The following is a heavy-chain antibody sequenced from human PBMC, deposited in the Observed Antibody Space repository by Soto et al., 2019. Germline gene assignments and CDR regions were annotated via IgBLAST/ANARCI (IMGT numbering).Heavy chain of an antibody. J-gene: IGHJ4*02. D-gene: IGHD3-10*01. CDR2: IKPDGSEK. V-gene: IGHV3-7*04. CDR1: GLTFSIYW. CDR3: ARDYYATGSHDF. Sequence: EVQLVESGGGLVQPGGSLRLSCAASGLTFSIYWMTWVRQAPGKGLEWVGNIKPDGSEKSYVDSVKGRFTISRDNAKNSLHLQMNSLGAEDTAVYYCARDYYATGSHDFWGQGTLVTVSS.